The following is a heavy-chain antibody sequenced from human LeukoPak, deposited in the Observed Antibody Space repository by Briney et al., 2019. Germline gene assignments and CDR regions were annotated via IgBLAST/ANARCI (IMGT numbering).Heavy chain of an antibody. CDR1: GYTFTSYD. V-gene: IGHV1-8*01. J-gene: IGHJ5*02. D-gene: IGHD3-3*01. Sequence: ASVKVSCKASGYTFTSYDINWVRQATGQGLEWMGWMNPNSGNTGYAQKFQGRVTMTRNTSISTAYMELSSLRSEDTAVYYCARGVPGFDLWSGYYWGVDWFDPWGQGTLVTVSS. CDR2: MNPNSGNT. CDR3: ARGVPGFDLWSGYYWGVDWFDP.